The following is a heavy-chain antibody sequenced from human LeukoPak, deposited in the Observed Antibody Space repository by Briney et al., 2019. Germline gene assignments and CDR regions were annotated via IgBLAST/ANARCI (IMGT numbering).Heavy chain of an antibody. Sequence: PGGSLGLSCAASGFTFSSYSMSWVRQAPGKGLEWVANINQDGSERYYVDSVKGRFTISRDNAKNSLYLQMNSLRVEDTAMYYCASLMVRGVIWIDFWGQGTLVTVSS. D-gene: IGHD3-10*01. V-gene: IGHV3-7*03. CDR1: GFTFSSYS. CDR3: ASLMVRGVIWIDF. J-gene: IGHJ4*02. CDR2: INQDGSER.